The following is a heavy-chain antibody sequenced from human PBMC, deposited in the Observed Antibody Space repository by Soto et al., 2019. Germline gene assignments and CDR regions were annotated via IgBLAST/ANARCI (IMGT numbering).Heavy chain of an antibody. CDR3: ASPFQLVPQSSSSIVYYYGMDV. Sequence: SVKVSCKASGGTFSSYAISWVRQAPGQGLEWMGGIIPIFGTANYAQKFQGRVTITADESTSTAYMELSSLRSEDTAVYYCASPFQLVPQSSSSIVYYYGMDVWGQGTTVTVSS. J-gene: IGHJ6*02. V-gene: IGHV1-69*13. D-gene: IGHD6-6*01. CDR1: GGTFSSYA. CDR2: IIPIFGTA.